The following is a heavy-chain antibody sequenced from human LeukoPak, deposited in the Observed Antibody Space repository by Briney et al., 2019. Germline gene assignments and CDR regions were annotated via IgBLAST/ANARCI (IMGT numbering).Heavy chain of an antibody. CDR3: ARESNYYGSGTGWFDP. Sequence: SETLSLTCAVSGGSISSSNWWSWVRQPPGKGLEWIGEIYHSGSTYYNPSLKSRVTISVDTSKNQLSLKLSSVTAADTAVYYCARESNYYGSGTGWFDPWGQGTLVTVSS. J-gene: IGHJ5*02. D-gene: IGHD3-10*01. CDR1: GGSISSSNW. V-gene: IGHV4-4*02. CDR2: IYHSGST.